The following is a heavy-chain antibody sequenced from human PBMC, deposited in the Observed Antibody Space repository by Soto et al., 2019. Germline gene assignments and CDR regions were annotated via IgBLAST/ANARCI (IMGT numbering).Heavy chain of an antibody. CDR3: VRGRVMITFGVVIVIDY. Sequence: ASVKVSCKASGYTFTSYDINWVRQATGQGLEWMGWMNPNSGNTGYAQKFQGRVTMTRNTSISSVYMELSSLRSEDTAVYYCVRGRVMITFGVVIVIDYWGQGSPVTVSS. CDR1: GYTFTSYD. V-gene: IGHV1-8*01. J-gene: IGHJ4*02. D-gene: IGHD3-16*02. CDR2: MNPNSGNT.